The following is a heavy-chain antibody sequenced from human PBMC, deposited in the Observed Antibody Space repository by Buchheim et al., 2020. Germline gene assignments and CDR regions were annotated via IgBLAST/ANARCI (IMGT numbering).Heavy chain of an antibody. Sequence: VQLLESGGGLVQPGGSLRLSCAASGFTFSSYGMHWVRQAPGKGLEWVAVISYDGSNKYYADSVKGRFTISRDNSKNTLYLQMNSLRAEDTAVYYCAKDGIVANFDYWGQGTL. CDR3: AKDGIVANFDY. V-gene: IGHV3-30*18. D-gene: IGHD5-12*01. CDR1: GFTFSSYG. CDR2: ISYDGSNK. J-gene: IGHJ4*02.